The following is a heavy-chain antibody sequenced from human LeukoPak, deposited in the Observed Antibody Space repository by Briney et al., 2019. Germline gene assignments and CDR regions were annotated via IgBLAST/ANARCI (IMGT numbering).Heavy chain of an antibody. V-gene: IGHV3-7*01. CDR2: IKQDGSEK. D-gene: IGHD3-9*01. Sequence: GGSLRLSCAASGFTFSSYWISWVRQAPGKGLEWVAKIKQDGSEKYYVDSVKGRLTISRDNAKNSLYLQMNSLRAEDTAVYYCARVRYFDWLPAFDYWGQGTLVTVSS. CDR1: GFTFSSYW. J-gene: IGHJ4*02. CDR3: ARVRYFDWLPAFDY.